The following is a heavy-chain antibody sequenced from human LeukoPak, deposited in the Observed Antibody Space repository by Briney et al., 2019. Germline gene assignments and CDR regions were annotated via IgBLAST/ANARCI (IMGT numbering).Heavy chain of an antibody. CDR2: ISWNSGST. D-gene: IGHD3-10*01. V-gene: IGHV3-9*01. CDR1: GFTFDDYA. J-gene: IGHJ3*02. Sequence: PGGSLRLSCAASGFTFDDYAMYWVRQAPGKGLEWVSAISWNSGSTGYADSVKGRFTISRDNAKNSLYLQMNSLRAEDTALYYCAKDKSAMVRGVGDAFDIWGQGTMVTVSS. CDR3: AKDKSAMVRGVGDAFDI.